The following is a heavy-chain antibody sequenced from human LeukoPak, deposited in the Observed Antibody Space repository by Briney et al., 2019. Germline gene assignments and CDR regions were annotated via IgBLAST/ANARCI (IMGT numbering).Heavy chain of an antibody. J-gene: IGHJ6*03. CDR3: ARAQVRRYCSGGSCYPPYYYYYMDV. CDR2: INHSGST. D-gene: IGHD2-15*01. V-gene: IGHV4-34*01. Sequence: PSETLSLTCAVYGGSFSGYYWSWIRQPPGKGLEWIGEINHSGSTNYNPSLKSRVTISVDTSKNQFFLKLSSVTAADTAVYYCARAQVRRYCSGGSCYPPYYYYYMDVWGKGTTVTVSS. CDR1: GGSFSGYY.